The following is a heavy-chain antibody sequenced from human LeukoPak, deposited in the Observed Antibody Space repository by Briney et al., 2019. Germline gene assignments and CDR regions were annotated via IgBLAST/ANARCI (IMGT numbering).Heavy chain of an antibody. Sequence: GGSLRLSCAASGFTFSSYGMHWVRQAPGKGLEWVAVISYDGSNKYYADSVKGRFTISRDNSKNTLYLQMNSLRAEDTAVYYCAKSGLALGAFDIWGQGTMVTVSS. V-gene: IGHV3-30-3*02. CDR1: GFTFSSYG. CDR2: ISYDGSNK. J-gene: IGHJ3*02. CDR3: AKSGLALGAFDI.